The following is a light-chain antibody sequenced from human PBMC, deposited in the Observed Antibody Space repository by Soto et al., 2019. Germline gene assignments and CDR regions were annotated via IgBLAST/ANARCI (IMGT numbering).Light chain of an antibody. Sequence: DIQMTQSPSSLSASVGDRVTITCQASQNINNYLNWYQQKPGRAPKLLIYDASNLEAGVPSRFRGSGSGKDFTFTISRLQPEDTATYYCQQYETLPTFGQGTRLEIK. CDR3: QQYETLPT. J-gene: IGKJ5*01. V-gene: IGKV1-33*01. CDR1: QNINNY. CDR2: DAS.